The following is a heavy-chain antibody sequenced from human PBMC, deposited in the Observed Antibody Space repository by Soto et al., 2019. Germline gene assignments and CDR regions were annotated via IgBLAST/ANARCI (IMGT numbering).Heavy chain of an antibody. V-gene: IGHV4-30-2*01. CDR1: GGSIDSGAFS. CDR3: ARIXXXXXRLDY. J-gene: IGHJ4*02. Sequence: SETLSLTCAVSGGSIDSGAFSLSWIRQPPGKGLEWIGYVTHSGTAXSIPSLNGRLTLSVDSSQTQFSLKLTSVTAAXSXXXYCARIXXXXXRLDYWGRGILVXXSX. CDR2: VTHSGTA.